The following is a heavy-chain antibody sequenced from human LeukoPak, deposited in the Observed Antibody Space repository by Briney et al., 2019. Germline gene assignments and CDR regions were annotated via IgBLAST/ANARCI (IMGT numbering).Heavy chain of an antibody. CDR2: IRSKANSYAT. CDR1: GFSFSGSA. V-gene: IGHV3-73*01. CDR3: TRRVGATSEVDQ. D-gene: IGHD1-26*01. Sequence: GGSLRLSCAASGFSFSGSAMHWVRQASGKGLEWLGRIRSKANSYATAYAASVKGRFTISRDDSKNTAYLQMNSLKTEDTAAYYCTRRVGATSEVDQWGQGTLVTVSS. J-gene: IGHJ4*02.